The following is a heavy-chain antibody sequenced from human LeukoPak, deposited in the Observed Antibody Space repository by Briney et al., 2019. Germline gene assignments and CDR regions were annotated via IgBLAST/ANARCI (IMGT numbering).Heavy chain of an antibody. CDR1: GGSISSSSYY. CDR2: IYYNGST. J-gene: IGHJ5*02. D-gene: IGHD6-13*01. CDR3: ATEIAAAGTVWFDP. Sequence: SETLSLTCTVSGGSISSSSYYWGWIRQPPGKGLEWIGSIYYNGSTYYNPSLKSRVTISVDTSKNQFSLKLSSVTAADTAVYYCATEIAAAGTVWFDPWGQGTLVTVSS. V-gene: IGHV4-39*01.